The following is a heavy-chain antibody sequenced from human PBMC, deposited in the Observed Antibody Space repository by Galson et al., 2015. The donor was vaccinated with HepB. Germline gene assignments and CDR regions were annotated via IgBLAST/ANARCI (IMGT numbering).Heavy chain of an antibody. CDR1: GYTFTSYA. J-gene: IGHJ6*02. D-gene: IGHD6-13*01. Sequence: SVKVSCKASGYTFTSYAMNWVRQAPGQGLEWMGWINTNTGNPTYAQGFTGRFVFSLDTSVSTAYLQISSLKAEDTAVYYCARALGIAAAGTDYYYYYGMDVWGQGTTVTVSS. V-gene: IGHV7-4-1*02. CDR2: INTNTGNP. CDR3: ARALGIAAAGTDYYYYYGMDV.